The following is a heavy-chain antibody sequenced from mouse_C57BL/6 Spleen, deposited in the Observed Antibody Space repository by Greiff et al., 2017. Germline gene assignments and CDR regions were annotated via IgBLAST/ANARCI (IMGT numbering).Heavy chain of an antibody. CDR1: GYTFTSYW. V-gene: IGHV1-52*01. Sequence: VQLQQPGAELVRPGSSVKLSCKASGYTFTSYWMHWVKQRPIQGLEWIGNIDPSDSETHYNQKFKDKATLTVDKSSSTAYMQLSSLTSEDSAVYYCASLGTTVVANFDYWGQGTTLTVSS. D-gene: IGHD1-1*01. J-gene: IGHJ2*01. CDR3: ASLGTTVVANFDY. CDR2: IDPSDSET.